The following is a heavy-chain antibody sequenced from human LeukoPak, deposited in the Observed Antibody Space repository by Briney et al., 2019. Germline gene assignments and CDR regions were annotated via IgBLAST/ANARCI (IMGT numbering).Heavy chain of an antibody. CDR1: GYTFTGYF. V-gene: IGHV1-69*05. Sequence: ASVKVSCKASGYTFTGYFMHWVRQAPGQGLEWMGRIIPIFGTANYAQKFQGRVTITTDESTSTAYMELSSLRSEDTAVYYCAREAHYYDSSGYYIYYYYYMDVWGKGTTVTVSS. CDR2: IIPIFGTA. CDR3: AREAHYYDSSGYYIYYYYYMDV. D-gene: IGHD3-22*01. J-gene: IGHJ6*03.